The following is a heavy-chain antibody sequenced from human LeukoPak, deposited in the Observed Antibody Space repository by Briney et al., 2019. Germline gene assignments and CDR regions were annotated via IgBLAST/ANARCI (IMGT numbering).Heavy chain of an antibody. D-gene: IGHD3-3*01. CDR1: GGSISSGSYY. V-gene: IGHV4-61*02. Sequence: SETLSLTCTVSGGSISSGSYYWSWIRQPAGKGLEWIGRIYTSGSTNYNPSLKSRVTTSVDTSKNHFSLKLSSVTAADTAVYYCARGVDDFWSGYWNWFDPWGQGTLVTVSS. CDR2: IYTSGST. J-gene: IGHJ5*02. CDR3: ARGVDDFWSGYWNWFDP.